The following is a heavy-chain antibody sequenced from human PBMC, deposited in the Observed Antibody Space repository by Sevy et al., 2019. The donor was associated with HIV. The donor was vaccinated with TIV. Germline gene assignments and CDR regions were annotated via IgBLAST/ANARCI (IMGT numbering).Heavy chain of an antibody. CDR2: IYYSGST. CDR3: ARGAVLWFGDLNRGAFDI. D-gene: IGHD3-10*01. V-gene: IGHV4-59*01. CDR1: GGSISSYY. J-gene: IGHJ3*02. Sequence: SETLSLTCTVSGGSISSYYWSWIRQPPGKGLEWIEYIYYSGSTNYNPSLKSRVTISVDTSKNQFSLKLSSVTAADTAVYYCARGAVLWFGDLNRGAFDIWGQGTMVTISS.